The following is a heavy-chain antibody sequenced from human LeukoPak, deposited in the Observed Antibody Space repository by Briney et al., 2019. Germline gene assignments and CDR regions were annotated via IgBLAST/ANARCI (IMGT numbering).Heavy chain of an antibody. Sequence: NTGGPLRLSCAASGFTFSDGWMTWVRQAPGKGLEWVGRIKSKTDGGTTDYAAPVKHRFTISRDDSKNTLYLQMNSLKNEDTAVYYCTTRITMVRGVIYPWGQGILVTVSS. CDR3: TTRITMVRGVIYP. J-gene: IGHJ5*02. D-gene: IGHD3-10*01. V-gene: IGHV3-15*01. CDR2: IKSKTDGGTT. CDR1: GFTFSDGW.